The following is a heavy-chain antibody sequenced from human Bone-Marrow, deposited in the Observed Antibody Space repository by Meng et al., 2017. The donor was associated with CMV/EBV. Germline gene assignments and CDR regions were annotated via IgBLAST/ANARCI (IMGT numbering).Heavy chain of an antibody. CDR2: IYHSGST. J-gene: IGHJ4*02. Sequence: GSLRLSCTVSGYSISSGYYWGWIRQPPGKGLEWIGSIYHSGSTYYNPSLKSRVTISVDTSKNQFSLKLSSVTAADTAVYYCAREGSLGDAVVPAAILFDYWGQGTLVTVSS. CDR1: GYSISSGYY. D-gene: IGHD2-2*02. V-gene: IGHV4-38-2*02. CDR3: AREGSLGDAVVPAAILFDY.